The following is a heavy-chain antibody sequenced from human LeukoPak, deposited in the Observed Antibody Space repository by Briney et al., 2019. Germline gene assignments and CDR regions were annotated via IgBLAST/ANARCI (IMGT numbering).Heavy chain of an antibody. CDR1: GGSISSYY. Sequence: PSETLSLTCTVSGGSISSYYWSWIRQPPGKGLEWIGYIYYSGSTNYNPSLKSRVTISVDTSKNQFSLKLSSVTAADTAVYYCARELTVTHYFDYWGQGTLVTASS. D-gene: IGHD4-17*01. CDR3: ARELTVTHYFDY. CDR2: IYYSGST. V-gene: IGHV4-59*01. J-gene: IGHJ4*01.